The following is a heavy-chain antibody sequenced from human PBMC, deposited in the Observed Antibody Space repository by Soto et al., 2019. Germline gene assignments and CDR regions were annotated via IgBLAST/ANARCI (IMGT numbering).Heavy chain of an antibody. CDR2: IYYSGST. J-gene: IGHJ4*02. CDR1: GGSISSYY. Sequence: SETLSLTCTVSGGSISSYYWSWIRQPPGKGLEWIGYIYYSGSTNYNPSLKSRVTISVDTSKNQFSLKLSSVTAADTAVYYCARLGSTIFGVVPTYFDYLGQGTLVTGSS. V-gene: IGHV4-59*08. D-gene: IGHD3-3*01. CDR3: ARLGSTIFGVVPTYFDY.